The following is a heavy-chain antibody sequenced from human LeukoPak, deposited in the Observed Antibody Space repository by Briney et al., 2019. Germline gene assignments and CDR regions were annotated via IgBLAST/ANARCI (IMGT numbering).Heavy chain of an antibody. J-gene: IGHJ4*02. CDR2: IRSQASGGTT. V-gene: IGHV3-49*03. CDR1: GFTLGDYY. D-gene: IGHD1-26*01. CDR3: TRVGTSATYVF. Sequence: PGGSLRLSCTGSGFTLGDYYMTWFRQAPGKGLEWVGIIRSQASGGTTDYAASVKDRFTISRDDSKSVVYLQMNSLKTEDTAVYYCTRVGTSATYVFWGRGVLVAVSS.